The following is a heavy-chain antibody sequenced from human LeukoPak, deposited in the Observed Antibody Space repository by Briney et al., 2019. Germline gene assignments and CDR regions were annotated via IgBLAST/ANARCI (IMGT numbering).Heavy chain of an antibody. V-gene: IGHV4-39*07. D-gene: IGHD5-12*01. CDR2: IYYSGST. J-gene: IGHJ5*02. CDR3: ARGRRYSGYVGLYNWFDP. Sequence: PSETLSLTCTVSGGSISSSSYYWGWIRQPPGKGLEWIGSIYYSGSTYYNPSLKSRVTISVDTSKNQFSLKLSSVTAADTAVYYCARGRRYSGYVGLYNWFDPWGQGTLVTVSS. CDR1: GGSISSSSYY.